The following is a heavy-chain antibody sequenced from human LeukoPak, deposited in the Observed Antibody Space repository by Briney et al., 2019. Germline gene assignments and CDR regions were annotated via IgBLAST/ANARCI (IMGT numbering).Heavy chain of an antibody. Sequence: SETLSLTCTVFGGSISSYYWSWIRQPPGKGLEWTGNIYYSGTTKYNPSLKSRVTISLDTSKNHFSLKLSSVTAADTAVYYCARQMDIAVTGEFDYWGQGTLVTVSS. D-gene: IGHD6-19*01. CDR3: ARQMDIAVTGEFDY. J-gene: IGHJ4*02. V-gene: IGHV4-59*08. CDR2: IYYSGTT. CDR1: GGSISSYY.